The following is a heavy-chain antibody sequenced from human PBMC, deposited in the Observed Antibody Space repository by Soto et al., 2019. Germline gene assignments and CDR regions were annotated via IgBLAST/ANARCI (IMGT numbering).Heavy chain of an antibody. D-gene: IGHD3-22*01. Sequence: EVQLVESGGGLVQPGGSLRLSCAASGFTVSSNYMSWVRQAPGKGLEWVSVIYSGGSTYYADSVKGRFTISRDNSKNTLYLQMNSLRAEETPVYYCASSYYYDSSGYPVTFDYWGQGPLVTVSS. CDR2: IYSGGST. V-gene: IGHV3-66*01. CDR3: ASSYYYDSSGYPVTFDY. CDR1: GFTVSSNY. J-gene: IGHJ4*02.